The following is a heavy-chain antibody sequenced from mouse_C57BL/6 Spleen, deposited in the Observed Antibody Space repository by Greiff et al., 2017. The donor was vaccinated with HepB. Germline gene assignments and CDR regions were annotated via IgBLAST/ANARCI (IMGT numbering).Heavy chain of an antibody. V-gene: IGHV1-50*01. CDR1: GYTFTSYW. CDR3: ARELSSSY. D-gene: IGHD2-12*01. J-gene: IGHJ2*01. CDR2: IDPSDSFT. Sequence: QVQLQQPGAELVKPGASVKLSCKASGYTFTSYWMQWVKQRPGQGLEWIGEIDPSDSFTNYNQKFKGKATLTVDTSSSTAYMQLSSLTSEDSAVYYCARELSSSYWGQGTTLTVSS.